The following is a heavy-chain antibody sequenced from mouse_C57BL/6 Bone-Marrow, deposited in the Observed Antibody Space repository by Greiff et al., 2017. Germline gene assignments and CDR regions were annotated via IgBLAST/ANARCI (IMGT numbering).Heavy chain of an antibody. D-gene: IGHD1-1*01. CDR3: ARNPLHYYGSSYDAMDY. CDR2: IWTGGGT. V-gene: IGHV2-9-1*01. Sequence: QVQLKESGPGLVAPSQSLSITCTVSGFSLTSYAISWVRQPPGKGLEWLGVIWTGGGTNYNSALKSRLSISKDNSKSQVFLKMNSLQTDDTARYYCARNPLHYYGSSYDAMDYWGQGTSVTVSS. CDR1: GFSLTSYA. J-gene: IGHJ4*01.